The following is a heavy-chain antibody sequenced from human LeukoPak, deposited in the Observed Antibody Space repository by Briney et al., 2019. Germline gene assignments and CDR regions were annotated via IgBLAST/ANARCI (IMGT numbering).Heavy chain of an antibody. CDR3: ARGIPYCSSTSCCEGGYYFDY. CDR1: GFTFSSYA. Sequence: PGGSLRLSCAASGFTFSSYAMHWVRQAPGKGLEWVAVISYDGSNKYYADSVKGRFTISRDNSKNTLYLQMNSLRAEDTAVYYCARGIPYCSSTSCCEGGYYFDYWGQGTLVTVSS. CDR2: ISYDGSNK. D-gene: IGHD2-2*01. V-gene: IGHV3-30-3*01. J-gene: IGHJ4*02.